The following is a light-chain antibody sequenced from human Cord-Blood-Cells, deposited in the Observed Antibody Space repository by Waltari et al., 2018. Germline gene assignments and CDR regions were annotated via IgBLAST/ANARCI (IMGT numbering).Light chain of an antibody. Sequence: DIQMAQPPSSLSACLGGRATITCRASQSSSSYLNWYQQKPGKAPKLLIYAASSLQRGVPSRFSGSGSGTDFTLTISRLQPEDFATYYCQQSYSTPYTFGQGTKLEIK. CDR1: QSSSSY. V-gene: IGKV1-39*01. CDR3: QQSYSTPYT. J-gene: IGKJ2*01. CDR2: AAS.